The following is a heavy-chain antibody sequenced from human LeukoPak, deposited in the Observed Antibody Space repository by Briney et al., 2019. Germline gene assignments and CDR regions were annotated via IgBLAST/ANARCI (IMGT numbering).Heavy chain of an antibody. J-gene: IGHJ4*02. CDR2: ISSSSTNI. D-gene: IGHD6-19*01. CDR3: ARDDTAVAGTELDY. V-gene: IGHV3-21*01. Sequence: PGGSLRLSCAASGFTFSNYNMNWVRQAPGKGLEWVSYISSSSTNIYYTDSVKGRFTISRGNAKNSLSLQMNSLRAEDTAVYYCARDDTAVAGTELDYWGQGTLVTVSS. CDR1: GFTFSNYN.